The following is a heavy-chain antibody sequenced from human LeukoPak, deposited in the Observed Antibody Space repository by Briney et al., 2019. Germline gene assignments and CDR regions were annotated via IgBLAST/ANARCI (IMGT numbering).Heavy chain of an antibody. D-gene: IGHD5-18*01. Sequence: SQTLSLTCTVSGGSISSGSYYWSWIRQHPGKGLEWIGYIYYSGSTYYNPSLKSRVTISVDTSKNQFSLKLSSVTAADTAVYYCARDGGYSYGYRSNWFDPWGQGTLVTVSS. CDR3: ARDGGYSYGYRSNWFDP. V-gene: IGHV4-31*03. CDR1: GGSISSGSYY. J-gene: IGHJ5*02. CDR2: IYYSGST.